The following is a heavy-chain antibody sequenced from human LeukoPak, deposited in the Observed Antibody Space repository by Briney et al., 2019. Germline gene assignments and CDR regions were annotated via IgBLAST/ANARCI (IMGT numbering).Heavy chain of an antibody. V-gene: IGHV4-38-2*02. CDR2: IYHSGST. J-gene: IGHJ5*02. CDR3: ARVGVTPLPMYNWFDP. D-gene: IGHD3-3*01. CDR1: GYSISSGYY. Sequence: SETLSLTCTVSGYSISSGYYWGWIRQPPGKGLEWIGSIYHSGSTYYNPSLKSRVTISVDTSKNQFSLKLSSVTAADTAVYYCARVGVTPLPMYNWFDPWGQGTLVTVSS.